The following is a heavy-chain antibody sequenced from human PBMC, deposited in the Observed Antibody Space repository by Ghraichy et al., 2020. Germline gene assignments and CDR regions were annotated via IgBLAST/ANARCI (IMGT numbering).Heavy chain of an antibody. V-gene: IGHV3-23*01. J-gene: IGHJ5*02. CDR3: AKGPVMTTVTMGWFDP. Sequence: GGSLRLSCAASGFTFSSYAMSWVRQAPGKGLEWVSAISGSGGSTYYADSVKGRFTISRDNSKNTLYLQMNSLRAEDTAVYYCAKGPVMTTVTMGWFDPWGQGTLVTVSS. D-gene: IGHD4-17*01. CDR1: GFTFSSYA. CDR2: ISGSGGST.